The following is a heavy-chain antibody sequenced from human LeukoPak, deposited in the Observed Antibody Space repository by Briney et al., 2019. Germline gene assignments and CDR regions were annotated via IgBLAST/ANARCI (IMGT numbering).Heavy chain of an antibody. Sequence: KTSETLSLTCAVSGGSISSSNWWSWVRQPPGKGLEWIGEIYHSGNTNYNPSLKSRVTISVDKSKNQFSLKLSFVTAADTAVYYCGVAAAGTRWFDPWGQGTLVTVSS. CDR1: GGSISSSNW. V-gene: IGHV4-4*02. J-gene: IGHJ5*02. D-gene: IGHD6-13*01. CDR2: IYHSGNT. CDR3: GVAAAGTRWFDP.